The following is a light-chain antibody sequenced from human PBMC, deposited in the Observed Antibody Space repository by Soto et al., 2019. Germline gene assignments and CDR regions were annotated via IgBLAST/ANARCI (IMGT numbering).Light chain of an antibody. V-gene: IGKV3-11*01. CDR3: HQRSNRPPLT. Sequence: EIVLTQSPATLSLSPGERATLSCRASQSVSSYLAWYQQKPGQAPRLRIYDASNRATGIPARFSCSGSGKVFSLPISSLEPEDFAVYYCHQRSNRPPLTFGGGTKVEIK. CDR1: QSVSSY. J-gene: IGKJ4*01. CDR2: DAS.